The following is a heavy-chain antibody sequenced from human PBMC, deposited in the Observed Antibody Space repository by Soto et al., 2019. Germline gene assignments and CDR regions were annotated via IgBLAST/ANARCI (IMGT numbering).Heavy chain of an antibody. D-gene: IGHD2-2*01. Sequence: GESLKISCKGSGYSFTSYWIGWVRQMPGKGLEWMGIIYPGDSDTRYSPSFQGQVTISADKSISTAYLQWSSLKASDTAMYYCARHGPTYCSSTSCYSWYFDLWGRGTLVTVSS. CDR2: IYPGDSDT. CDR1: GYSFTSYW. CDR3: ARHGPTYCSSTSCYSWYFDL. V-gene: IGHV5-51*01. J-gene: IGHJ2*01.